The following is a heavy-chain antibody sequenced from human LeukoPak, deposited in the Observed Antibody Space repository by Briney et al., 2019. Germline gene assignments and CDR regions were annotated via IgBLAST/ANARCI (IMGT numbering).Heavy chain of an antibody. D-gene: IGHD6-13*01. CDR1: GGSFSGYY. CDR2: INHSGST. Sequence: SETLSLTCAVYGGSFSGYYWSWIRQPPGNGLEWIGEINHSGSTNYNPSLKSRVTISVDTSKNQFSLKLSSVTAADTAVYYCAREGIAAAGTDYWGQGTLVTVSS. CDR3: AREGIAAAGTDY. J-gene: IGHJ4*02. V-gene: IGHV4-34*01.